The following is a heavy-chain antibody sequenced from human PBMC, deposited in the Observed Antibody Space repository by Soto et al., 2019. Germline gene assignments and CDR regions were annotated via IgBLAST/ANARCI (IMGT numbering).Heavy chain of an antibody. D-gene: IGHD4-17*01. CDR2: INPNSGGT. CDR3: ARAVSGYGDYVRY. V-gene: IGHV1-2*02. Sequence: ASVKVSCKASGYTFSGYYMHWVRQAPGQGLEWMGWINPNSGGTNYAQKFQGRVTMTRDTSISTAYMELSRLRSDDTAVYYCARAVSGYGDYVRYWGQGTLVTVS. CDR1: GYTFSGYY. J-gene: IGHJ4*02.